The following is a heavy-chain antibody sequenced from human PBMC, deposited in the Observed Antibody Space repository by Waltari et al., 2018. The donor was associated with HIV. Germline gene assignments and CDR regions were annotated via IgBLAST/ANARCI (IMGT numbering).Heavy chain of an antibody. J-gene: IGHJ4*02. CDR1: GFTFSNYW. CDR3: AGGWSLNY. V-gene: IGHV3-74*01. CDR2: IKGDGSVI. D-gene: IGHD2-15*01. Sequence: VQLLESGGGLVQPGGSLRLSCVASGFTFSNYWMHWVRQAPGKGLEWVSSIKGDGSVINDADSVKGRFTISRDNAKNTVYLQMNSLRVEETAVYFCAGGWSLNYWGQGALVTVSS.